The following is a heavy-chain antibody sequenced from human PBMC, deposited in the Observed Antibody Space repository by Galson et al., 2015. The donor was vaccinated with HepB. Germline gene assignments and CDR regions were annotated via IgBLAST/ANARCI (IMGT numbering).Heavy chain of an antibody. Sequence: SLRLSCAASGFTFSSYAMSWVRQAPGKGLEWVSAISGSGGSTYYADSVKGRFTISRDNSKNTLYLQMNSLRAEDTAVYYCAKDPVGHYGMDVWGQGTTVTVSS. CDR3: AKDPVGHYGMDV. CDR2: ISGSGGST. D-gene: IGHD1-26*01. J-gene: IGHJ6*02. V-gene: IGHV3-23*01. CDR1: GFTFSSYA.